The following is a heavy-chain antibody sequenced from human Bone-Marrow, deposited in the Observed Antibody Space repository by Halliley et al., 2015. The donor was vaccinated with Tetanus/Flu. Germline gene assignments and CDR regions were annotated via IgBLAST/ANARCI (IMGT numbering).Heavy chain of an antibody. CDR1: GFSFSDYV. CDR2: ISGHGRST. V-gene: IGHV3-23*01. D-gene: IGHD1-1*01. Sequence: AVSGFSFSDYVMTWVRQAPGKGLEWVSTISGHGRSTYYADSVKGRFTISRDNSNNTLYLLMSSLRADDTAVYYCAKEGQFILQRYFDHWGQGTLVTVSS. J-gene: IGHJ4*02. CDR3: AKEGQFILQRYFDH.